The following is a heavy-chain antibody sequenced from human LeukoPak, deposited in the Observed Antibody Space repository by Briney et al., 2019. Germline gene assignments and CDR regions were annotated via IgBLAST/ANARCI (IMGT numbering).Heavy chain of an antibody. V-gene: IGHV3-33*01. D-gene: IGHD5-24*01. J-gene: IGHJ4*02. Sequence: GGSLRLSCAASGFTFSSYGMHWVRQAPGKGLEWVAVIWYDGSNKYYADSVEGRFTISRDNSKNTLYLQMNSLRAEDTAVYYCARDDGDGYNFDYWGQGTLVTVSS. CDR2: IWYDGSNK. CDR3: ARDDGDGYNFDY. CDR1: GFTFSSYG.